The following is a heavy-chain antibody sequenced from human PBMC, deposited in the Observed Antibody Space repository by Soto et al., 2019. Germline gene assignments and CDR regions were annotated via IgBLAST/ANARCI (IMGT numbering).Heavy chain of an antibody. CDR3: VRQGFGPLHGLVDV. Sequence: QVQLQESGPGLVKPSETMSLSCTVSGGSISSYYWSWFRQSPGKRMEWIGYVHHSWGSSYNPSLQRRVAISLDTSKSQFSLKVTSVTATDTAVYCCVRQGFGPLHGLVDVWGQGTTVTVSS. V-gene: IGHV4-59*08. J-gene: IGHJ6*02. D-gene: IGHD3-10*01. CDR1: GGSISSYY. CDR2: VHHSWGS.